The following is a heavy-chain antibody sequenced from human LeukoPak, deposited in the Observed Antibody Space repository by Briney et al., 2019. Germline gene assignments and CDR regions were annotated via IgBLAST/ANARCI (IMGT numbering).Heavy chain of an antibody. V-gene: IGHV4-31*03. CDR2: IYYSGST. CDR3: ARETNWNYGYYYYYYMDV. J-gene: IGHJ6*03. D-gene: IGHD1-7*01. Sequence: SQTLSLTCTVSGGSISSGGYYWSWIRQHPEKGLEWIGYIYYSGSTYYNPSLKSRVTISVDTSKNQFSLKLSSVTAADTAVYYCARETNWNYGYYYYYYMDVWGKGTTVTVSS. CDR1: GGSISSGGYY.